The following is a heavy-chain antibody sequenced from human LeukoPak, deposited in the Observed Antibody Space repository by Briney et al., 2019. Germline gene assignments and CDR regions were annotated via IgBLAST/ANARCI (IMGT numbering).Heavy chain of an antibody. CDR1: GFTLSSYW. V-gene: IGHV3-74*01. J-gene: IGHJ5*02. CDR2: INSDGSTT. D-gene: IGHD6-13*01. CDR3: ARGSTGYSTT. Sequence: GGSLSLSCAASGFTLSSYWMHWVRQAPGKGLVWASRINSDGSTTNYADSVQGRFSISRDNAKNTLYLQMNSLRAEDTAVYYCARGSTGYSTTWGQGTLVTVSS.